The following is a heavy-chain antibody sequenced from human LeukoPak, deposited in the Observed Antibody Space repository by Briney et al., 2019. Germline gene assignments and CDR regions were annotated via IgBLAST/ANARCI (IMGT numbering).Heavy chain of an antibody. CDR2: IYYSGST. CDR3: ASQGSDSGWFYF. V-gene: IGHV4-39*07. Sequence: SETLSLTCTVSGGSISSSSYYWGWIRQPPGKGLEWIGSIYYSGSTYYNPSLKSRVTISVDTSKNQFSLKLSSVTAADTAVYYCASQGSDSGWFYFWGQGTLVTVSS. CDR1: GGSISSSSYY. D-gene: IGHD6-19*01. J-gene: IGHJ4*02.